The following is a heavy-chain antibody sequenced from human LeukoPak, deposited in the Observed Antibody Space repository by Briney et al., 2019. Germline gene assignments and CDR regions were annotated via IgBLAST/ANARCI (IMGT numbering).Heavy chain of an antibody. D-gene: IGHD3-22*01. Sequence: PGGSLRLSCAASGFTFSIYWMSWVRQAPGKGLEWVANIKQDGSEKYYVDSVKGRFTISRDNAKNSLYLQMNSLRAEDTAVYYCARVDSSGYLFDYWGQGTLVTVSS. CDR1: GFTFSIYW. CDR3: ARVDSSGYLFDY. J-gene: IGHJ4*02. CDR2: IKQDGSEK. V-gene: IGHV3-7*04.